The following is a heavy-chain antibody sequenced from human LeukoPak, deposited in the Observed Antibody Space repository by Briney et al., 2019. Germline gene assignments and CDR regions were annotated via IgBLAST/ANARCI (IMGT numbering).Heavy chain of an antibody. D-gene: IGHD4-17*01. CDR3: ARVERYNGDYGWFDP. CDR1: GGSICSHF. Sequence: SETLSLTCTVSGGSICSHFWSWIRQPPGKGLEWIAYVHYTGSTNYNPSLKSRVTIAMDTSKNQFSLRLRSVTAADTAVYYCARVERYNGDYGWFDPWGQGTLVTVSS. CDR2: VHYTGST. V-gene: IGHV4-59*11. J-gene: IGHJ5*02.